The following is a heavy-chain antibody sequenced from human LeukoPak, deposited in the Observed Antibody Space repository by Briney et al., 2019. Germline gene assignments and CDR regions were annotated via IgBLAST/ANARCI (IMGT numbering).Heavy chain of an antibody. D-gene: IGHD3-22*01. Sequence: GGSLRLSCAASGFTFSSYAMSWVRQTPEKGLEWVSAISGSGGSTYYADSVKGRFTISRDNSKNTLYLQMNSLRAEDTAVYYCAKSPFGMINKMVGYWGQGTLVTVSS. V-gene: IGHV3-23*01. CDR2: ISGSGGST. J-gene: IGHJ4*02. CDR1: GFTFSSYA. CDR3: AKSPFGMINKMVGY.